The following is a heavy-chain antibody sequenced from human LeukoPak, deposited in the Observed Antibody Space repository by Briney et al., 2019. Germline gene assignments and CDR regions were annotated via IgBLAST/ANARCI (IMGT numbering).Heavy chain of an antibody. Sequence: GGSLRLSCAASGFTFSSYSMNWVRQAPGKGLEWVSSISSSSSYIYYADSVKGRFTISRDNAKNSLYLQMNSLRAEDTAVYYCARDPYYYDSRGYASCFDIWGQGTMVTVSS. D-gene: IGHD3-22*01. CDR1: GFTFSSYS. J-gene: IGHJ3*02. V-gene: IGHV3-21*01. CDR3: ARDPYYYDSRGYASCFDI. CDR2: ISSSSSYI.